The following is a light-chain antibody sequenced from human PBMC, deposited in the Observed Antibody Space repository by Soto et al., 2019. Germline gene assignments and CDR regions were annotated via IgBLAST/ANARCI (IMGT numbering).Light chain of an antibody. V-gene: IGKV3-20*01. Sequence: EIVLTQSPGTLSLSPGERATLSCRASQSVSSSYLAWYQQKPGQAPRLLIHGASSRATGIPDRFSGSGSGTDFTLTISRLEPEDFAVFYCQQYASSRLTFGQGTKVEIK. CDR1: QSVSSSY. CDR2: GAS. J-gene: IGKJ1*01. CDR3: QQYASSRLT.